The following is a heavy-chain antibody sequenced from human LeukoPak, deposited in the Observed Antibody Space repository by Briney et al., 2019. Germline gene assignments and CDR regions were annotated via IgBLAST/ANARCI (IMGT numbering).Heavy chain of an antibody. J-gene: IGHJ4*02. V-gene: IGHV3-23*01. Sequence: GGSLRLSCAASGFTFSSYAMSWVRQAPGRGLEWVSAISGSGGSTYYADSVKGRFTISRDNSKNTLYLQMNSLRAEDTAVYYCAKGWGYCSGGSCYNDYWGQGTLVTVSS. CDR2: ISGSGGST. D-gene: IGHD2-15*01. CDR3: AKGWGYCSGGSCYNDY. CDR1: GFTFSSYA.